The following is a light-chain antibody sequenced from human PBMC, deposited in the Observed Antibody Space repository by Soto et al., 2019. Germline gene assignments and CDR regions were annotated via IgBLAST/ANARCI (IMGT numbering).Light chain of an antibody. CDR3: QQYGNSPL. V-gene: IGKV3-20*01. CDR2: GAS. CDR1: QSISSSY. J-gene: IGKJ2*01. Sequence: EIVLTQSPGTLSLSPGERATLSCRASQSISSSYLAWYQQKPGQAPRLLIYGASRRATGIPDRFSGSGSGTDFTLTISRLEPDDFAVYYCQQYGNSPLFGQGTKLEIK.